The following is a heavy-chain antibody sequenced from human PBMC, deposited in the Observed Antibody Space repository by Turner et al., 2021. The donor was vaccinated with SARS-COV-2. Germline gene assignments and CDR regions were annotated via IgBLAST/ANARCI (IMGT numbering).Heavy chain of an antibody. Sequence: EVQLVESGGGLLRPGESLRLSFSASGFTFGTYDMHWVRQPTGKSLEWVSAIGVIGDTYYSGSVKGRFTISRENARNSLYLQINSLRAEDTAVYYCVREYCGGGICPGFYYFDFWGQGTLVTVSS. CDR2: IGVIGDT. V-gene: IGHV3-13*01. CDR3: VREYCGGGICPGFYYFDF. J-gene: IGHJ4*02. D-gene: IGHD2-15*01. CDR1: GFTFGTYD.